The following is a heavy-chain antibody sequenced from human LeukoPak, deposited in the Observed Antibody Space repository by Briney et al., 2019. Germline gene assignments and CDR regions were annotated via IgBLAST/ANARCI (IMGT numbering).Heavy chain of an antibody. Sequence: SETLSLTCTVSSGSISTSNYYWSWIRQPPGKGLEWIGYIYYSGSTNYNPSLKSRVTISVDTSKNQFSLKLSSVTAADTAVYYCARAVAEYYYGSGSYTYYYYYMDVWGKGTTVTISS. CDR1: SGSISTSNYY. D-gene: IGHD3-10*01. CDR3: ARAVAEYYYGSGSYTYYYYYMDV. CDR2: IYYSGST. J-gene: IGHJ6*03. V-gene: IGHV4-61*01.